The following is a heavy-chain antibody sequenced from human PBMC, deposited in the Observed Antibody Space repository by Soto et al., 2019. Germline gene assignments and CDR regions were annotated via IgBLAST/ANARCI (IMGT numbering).Heavy chain of an antibody. Sequence: QVQLQESGPGLVKPSETLSLTCTVSGDSITSYYWGWIRNPPGKGLEWVGYISYTVMTIYNPSLESRATISLDTSKNPVSLSLNSVTVADTAVYYRAGVGEVPVWFEPWGRGTLVTVSS. CDR2: ISYTVMT. CDR1: GDSITSYY. CDR3: AGVGEVPVWFEP. J-gene: IGHJ5*02. V-gene: IGHV4-59*13. D-gene: IGHD3-10*01.